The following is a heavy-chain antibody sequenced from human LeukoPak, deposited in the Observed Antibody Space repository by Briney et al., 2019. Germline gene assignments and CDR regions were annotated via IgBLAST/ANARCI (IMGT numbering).Heavy chain of an antibody. J-gene: IGHJ1*01. Sequence: SETLSLTCTVSGGSISSSSYYWGWIRQPPGKGLEWIGSIYYSGSTYYNPSLKSRVTISVDTSKNQFSLKLSSVTAADTAVYYCARLEGGGDSQHWGQGTLVTVSS. CDR1: GGSISSSSYY. D-gene: IGHD2-21*02. V-gene: IGHV4-39*07. CDR3: ARLEGGGDSQH. CDR2: IYYSGST.